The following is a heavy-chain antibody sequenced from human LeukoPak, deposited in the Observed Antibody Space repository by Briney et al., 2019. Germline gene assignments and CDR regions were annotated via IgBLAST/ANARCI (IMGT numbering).Heavy chain of an antibody. CDR2: ISGDGGST. Sequence: GGSLRLSCAASGFTFDDYAMHWVRQAPGKGLEWVSLISGDGGSTYYADSVKGRFTISRDNSKNSLYLQMNSLRTEDTALYYCAKDRSRSDSWWELSRRGYWFDPWGQGTLVTVSS. CDR3: AKDRSRSDSWWELSRRGYWFDP. V-gene: IGHV3-43*02. D-gene: IGHD1-26*01. J-gene: IGHJ5*02. CDR1: GFTFDDYA.